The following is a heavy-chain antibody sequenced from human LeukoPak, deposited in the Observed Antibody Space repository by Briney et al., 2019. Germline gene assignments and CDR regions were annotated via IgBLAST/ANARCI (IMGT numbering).Heavy chain of an antibody. J-gene: IGHJ4*02. V-gene: IGHV3-66*01. CDR3: ARVRRPTYYDSSSSSIDY. CDR2: IYSGGST. CDR1: GFTVSSNY. Sequence: PGGSLRLSCAASGFTVSSNYMSWVRQAPGKGLEWVSVIYSGGSTYYADSVKGRFTISRDNSKNTLYLLMNSLRAEDTAVYYCARVRRPTYYDSSSSSIDYWGQGTLVTVSS. D-gene: IGHD3-22*01.